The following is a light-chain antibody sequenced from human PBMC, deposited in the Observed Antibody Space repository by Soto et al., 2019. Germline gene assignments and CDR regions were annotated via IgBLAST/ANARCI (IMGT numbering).Light chain of an antibody. Sequence: QSVLTQPPSVSGAPGQRVTISCTGSSSNIGAGYDVHWYQQLPGTAPKLLIYGNSNRPSGVPDRFSGSKSGTSASLAITGLQAEDEADYYCQSYDSSLSAPVCGPGTKLTVL. V-gene: IGLV1-40*01. CDR2: GNS. CDR3: QSYDSSLSAPV. CDR1: SSNIGAGYD. J-gene: IGLJ1*01.